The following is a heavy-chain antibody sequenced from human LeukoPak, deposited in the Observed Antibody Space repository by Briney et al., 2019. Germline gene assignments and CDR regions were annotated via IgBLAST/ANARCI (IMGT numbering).Heavy chain of an antibody. CDR1: GFTFSNYA. J-gene: IGHJ4*02. Sequence: QPGGSLRLSCAASGFTFSNYAMSWVRQAPGKGLEWVSAISGSGGSTYYADSVKGRFTISRDTSKNTLYLQMNSLRAEDTALYYCAKISYYDTSGSYREYYFDYWGQGALVTVSS. CDR3: AKISYYDTSGSYREYYFDY. V-gene: IGHV3-23*01. D-gene: IGHD3-22*01. CDR2: ISGSGGST.